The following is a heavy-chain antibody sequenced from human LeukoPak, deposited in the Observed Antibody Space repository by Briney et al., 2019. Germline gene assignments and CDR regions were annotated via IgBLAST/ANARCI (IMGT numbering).Heavy chain of an antibody. V-gene: IGHV4-4*07. Sequence: SETLSLTCTVSGGSISSYYWSWIRQPAGKGLEWIGRIYTSGSTNYNPSLKSRVTMSVDTSKNQLSLKLSSVTAADTAVYYCARVGYSSGWVLIDYWGQGTLVTVSS. D-gene: IGHD6-19*01. CDR3: ARVGYSSGWVLIDY. CDR2: IYTSGST. J-gene: IGHJ4*02. CDR1: GGSISSYY.